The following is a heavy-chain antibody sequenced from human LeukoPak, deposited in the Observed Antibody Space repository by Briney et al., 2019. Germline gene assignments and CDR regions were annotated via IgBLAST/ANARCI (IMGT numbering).Heavy chain of an antibody. CDR3: GARHYYYMDA. CDR2: IIPIFGTA. J-gene: IGHJ6*03. Sequence: SVKVSCKASGGTFSSYAISWVRQAPGQGLEWMGRIIPIFGTANYAQKFQGRVTITTDESTSTAYMELSSLRSEDTAVYYCGARHYYYMDAWGKGTTVTVSS. CDR1: GGTFSSYA. V-gene: IGHV1-69*05.